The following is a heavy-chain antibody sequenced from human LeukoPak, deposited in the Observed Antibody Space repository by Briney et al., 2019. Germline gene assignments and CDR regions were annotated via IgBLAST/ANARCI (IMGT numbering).Heavy chain of an antibody. Sequence: GGSLRLSCAASGFTFSSYWMSWVRQAPGKGLEWVANIKQDGSEQYYVDSVKGRFTTSRDNAKNSLFLQMNSLRGEDTAVYYCTREYLTVSYFDYWGQGTLVTVSS. J-gene: IGHJ4*02. CDR3: TREYLTVSYFDY. CDR1: GFTFSSYW. CDR2: IKQDGSEQ. V-gene: IGHV3-7*05. D-gene: IGHD4-11*01.